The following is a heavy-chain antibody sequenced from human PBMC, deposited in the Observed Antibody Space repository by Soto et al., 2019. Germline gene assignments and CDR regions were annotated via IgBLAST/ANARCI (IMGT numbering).Heavy chain of an antibody. CDR3: AREAIFGLVRG. J-gene: IGHJ4*02. CDR1: GFTFSDYY. Sequence: QVQLVESGGGLVKPGGSLRLSCAASGFTFSDYYMSWIRQAPGKGLEWVSYISSSSSYTNYADSVKGRFTISRDNAKNSLYLQMSSLRAEDTAVYYCAREAIFGLVRGWGQGTLVTVSS. V-gene: IGHV3-11*06. CDR2: ISSSSSYT. D-gene: IGHD3-3*01.